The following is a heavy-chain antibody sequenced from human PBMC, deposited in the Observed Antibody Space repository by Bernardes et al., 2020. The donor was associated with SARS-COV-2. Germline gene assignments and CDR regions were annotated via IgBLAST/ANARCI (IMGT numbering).Heavy chain of an antibody. CDR1: GFTFSRYW. V-gene: IGHV3-7*04. Sequence: GGSLRLSCGVSGFTFSRYWMSWARQAPGKGLEWVANVKEDGSEKYYVDSVKGRFTISRDNAKKSLYVQMNSLRAEDTAVYYCVRGGGRGYYSSFDHWGQGTLVTVSS. CDR3: VRGGGRGYYSSFDH. CDR2: VKEDGSEK. D-gene: IGHD2-15*01. J-gene: IGHJ4*02.